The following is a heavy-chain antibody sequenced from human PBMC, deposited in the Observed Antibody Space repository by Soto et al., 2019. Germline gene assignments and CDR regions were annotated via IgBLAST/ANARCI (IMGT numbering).Heavy chain of an antibody. Sequence: EVQLLESGGGLVQPGASLRLSCAASGFTFSSYAMSWVRQAPGKGLEWVSAISGSGGSTYYADSVKGRFTISRDNSKNTLYLQMNSLRAEDTAVYYCAKCGGVAEYYYGMYVWGQGTTVTVSS. J-gene: IGHJ6*02. CDR2: ISGSGGST. CDR3: AKCGGVAEYYYGMYV. V-gene: IGHV3-23*01. CDR1: GFTFSSYA. D-gene: IGHD2-8*02.